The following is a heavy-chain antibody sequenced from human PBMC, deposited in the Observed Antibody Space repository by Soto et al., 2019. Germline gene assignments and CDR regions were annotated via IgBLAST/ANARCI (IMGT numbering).Heavy chain of an antibody. J-gene: IGHJ4*02. Sequence: PGGSLRLSCAASGFSFGDYWMSWVRPAPGKGLEWVAQMKKGGSEKYYVDSVKGRFSGSRDNSKNSLYLQMDSLRAEDTAVYYCAKLGSGYYTGLYFDYWGQGTLVTVSS. D-gene: IGHD3-3*01. CDR2: MKKGGSEK. CDR1: GFSFGDYW. CDR3: AKLGSGYYTGLYFDY. V-gene: IGHV3-7*03.